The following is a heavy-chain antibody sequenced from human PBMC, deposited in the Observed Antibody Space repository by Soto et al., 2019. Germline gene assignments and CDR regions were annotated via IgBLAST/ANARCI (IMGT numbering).Heavy chain of an antibody. D-gene: IGHD2-15*01. Sequence: GGSLRLSCAASGFTFSSYSMNWVRQAPGKGLEWVSYISSSSSTIYYADSVKGRFTISRDNAKNSLYLQMNSLRAEDTAVYYCAKDRDCSGGSCYGSYWGQGTLVTVSS. V-gene: IGHV3-48*01. CDR2: ISSSSSTI. CDR3: AKDRDCSGGSCYGSY. J-gene: IGHJ4*02. CDR1: GFTFSSYS.